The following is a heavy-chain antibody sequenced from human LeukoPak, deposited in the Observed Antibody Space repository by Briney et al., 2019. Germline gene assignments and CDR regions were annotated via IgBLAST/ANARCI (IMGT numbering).Heavy chain of an antibody. V-gene: IGHV4-59*01. D-gene: IGHD4-17*01. J-gene: IGHJ6*02. Sequence: SETLSLTCTVSGGSISSYYWSWIRQPPGKGLEWIGYIYYSGSTNYNPSLKSRVTISVDTSKNQFSLKLSSVTAADTAVYYCARAGDYFFSGYYYGMDVWGQGTTVTVSS. CDR2: IYYSGST. CDR1: GGSISSYY. CDR3: ARAGDYFFSGYYYGMDV.